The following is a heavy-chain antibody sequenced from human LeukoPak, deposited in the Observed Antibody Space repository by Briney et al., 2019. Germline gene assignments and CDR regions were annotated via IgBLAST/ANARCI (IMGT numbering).Heavy chain of an antibody. V-gene: IGHV3-7*03. CDR1: GFTFSSYW. D-gene: IGHD6-13*01. CDR2: IKQDGSEK. J-gene: IGHJ4*02. Sequence: PGGSLRLSCAASGFTFSSYWMSWLRHAPGKALAWVANIKQDGSEKYYVDSVKGQFTISRDNAKNSLYLQMNSLRAEDTAVYYCARDRVAAGFDYWGQGTLVTVSS. CDR3: ARDRVAAGFDY.